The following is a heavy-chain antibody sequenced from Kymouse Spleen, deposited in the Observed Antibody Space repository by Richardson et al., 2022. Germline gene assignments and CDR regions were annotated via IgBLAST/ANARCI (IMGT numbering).Heavy chain of an antibody. CDR2: ISYDGSNK. J-gene: IGHJ5*02. Sequence: QVQLVESGGGVVQPGRSLRLSCAASGFTFSSYGMHWVRQAPGKGLEWVAVISYDGSNKYYADSVKGRFTISRDNSKNTLYLQMNSLRAEDTAVYYCAKDSATGTLNWFDPWGQGTLVTVSS. D-gene: IGHD1-1*01,IGHD1-7*01. CDR3: AKDSATGTLNWFDP. CDR1: GFTFSSYG. V-gene: IGHV3-30*18.